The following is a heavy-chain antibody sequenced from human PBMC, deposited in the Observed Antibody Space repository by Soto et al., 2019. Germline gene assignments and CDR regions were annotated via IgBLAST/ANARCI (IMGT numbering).Heavy chain of an antibody. V-gene: IGHV3-23*01. Sequence: PGGSLRLSCAASGFTFSIFAMSWVRQSPGKGLEWVSTISGSGGSTYYADAVKGQFTISRDNSMDTLYLQMKSLRVEDTAIYYCAKEVSLGSTVDLGYWGQGTLVTVSS. CDR1: GFTFSIFA. D-gene: IGHD7-27*01. CDR2: ISGSGGST. CDR3: AKEVSLGSTVDLGY. J-gene: IGHJ4*02.